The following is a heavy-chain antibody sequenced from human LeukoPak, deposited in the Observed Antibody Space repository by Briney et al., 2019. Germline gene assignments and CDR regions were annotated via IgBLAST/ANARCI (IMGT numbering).Heavy chain of an antibody. Sequence: GGSLRLSCAASGFTVSGDYMSWVRQAPGKGLEWVSVLYSGGQTYYADSVKGRFTISRDNSKNTLYLQMNSLRAEDTALYYCARGGAFIAAAGFDYWGQGTLVTVSS. J-gene: IGHJ4*02. V-gene: IGHV3-53*01. CDR2: LYSGGQT. CDR1: GFTVSGDY. D-gene: IGHD6-13*01. CDR3: ARGGAFIAAAGFDY.